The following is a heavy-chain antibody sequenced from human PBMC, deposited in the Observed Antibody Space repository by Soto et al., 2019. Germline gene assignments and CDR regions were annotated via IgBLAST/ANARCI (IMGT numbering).Heavy chain of an antibody. V-gene: IGHV3-7*01. CDR3: ARARDDFDY. CDR1: GFTFSSYW. J-gene: IGHJ4*02. Sequence: VQLVESGGGLVQPGGSLRLSCAASGFTFSSYWMSWVRQAPGKGLEWVANIKKDGSEKYYVDCVKGRFTISRDNAKNSLYLQMNSLRAEDAAVYYCARARDDFDYWGLGTLVTVSS. CDR2: IKKDGSEK. D-gene: IGHD2-21*02.